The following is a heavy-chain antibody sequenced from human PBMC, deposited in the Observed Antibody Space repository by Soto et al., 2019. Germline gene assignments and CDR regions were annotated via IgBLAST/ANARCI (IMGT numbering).Heavy chain of an antibody. V-gene: IGHV1-69*13. CDR3: ARQAPTWQYYVDV. CDR1: GYSLTGYY. CDR2: LIPFFATA. J-gene: IGHJ4*02. Sequence: SLQVYRPPFGYSLTGYYMYCLSLDPGQGLEWMGGLIPFFATANYPQKFQGRLTITADHSASTAYMELSSLKSEDTAVYFCARQAPTWQYYVDVWGQGTPVTVSS.